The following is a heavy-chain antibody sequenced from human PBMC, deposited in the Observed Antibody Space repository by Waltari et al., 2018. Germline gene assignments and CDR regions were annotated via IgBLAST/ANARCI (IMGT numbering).Heavy chain of an antibody. J-gene: IGHJ4*02. CDR3: ARAPYSSSWYYDY. Sequence: EVQLVESGGGLVQPGGSLRLSCAASGFTFRSYWMSWVRPAPGKGLEWVANIKQDGSEKYYVDSVKGRFTISRVNAKNSLYLQMNSLRAEDTAVYYCARAPYSSSWYYDYWGQGTLVTVSS. D-gene: IGHD6-13*01. CDR2: IKQDGSEK. V-gene: IGHV3-7*01. CDR1: GFTFRSYW.